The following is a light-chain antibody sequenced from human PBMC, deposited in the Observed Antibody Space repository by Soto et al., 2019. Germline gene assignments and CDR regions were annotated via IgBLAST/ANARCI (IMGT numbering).Light chain of an antibody. Sequence: DIQMTQSPSTLSASVGDRVTITCRASQSISSWLAWYQQKPGKAPKLLIYKASSLESGVPSRFSGSGSGTEFTLTISSLQPDDFATYHCQQYYSYSYTFGQGTKLEIK. CDR2: KAS. CDR1: QSISSW. V-gene: IGKV1-5*03. J-gene: IGKJ2*01. CDR3: QQYYSYSYT.